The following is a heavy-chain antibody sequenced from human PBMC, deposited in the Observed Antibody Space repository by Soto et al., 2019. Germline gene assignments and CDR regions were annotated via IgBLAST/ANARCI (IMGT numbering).Heavy chain of an antibody. J-gene: IGHJ4*02. D-gene: IGHD3-10*01. Sequence: QVHLVQSGAEVKKPGASVKVSCKTSGYTFTSYGITWVRQAPGQGLERMGWISAHNGNTDYAPKLQGRVIVTRDTSTSTAYMELRSLRSDDTAVYYCARGRYGEYWGQGALVTVSS. V-gene: IGHV1-18*01. CDR1: GYTFTSYG. CDR3: ARGRYGEY. CDR2: ISAHNGNT.